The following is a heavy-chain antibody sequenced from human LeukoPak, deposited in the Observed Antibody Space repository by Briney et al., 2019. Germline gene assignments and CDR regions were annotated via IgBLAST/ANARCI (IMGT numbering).Heavy chain of an antibody. Sequence: SSETLPLTCAVSGGSISSSNWWSWVRQPPGKGLEWIGYIYYSGSTYYNPSLKSRVTISVDTSKNQFSLKLSSVTAADTAVYYCARALSSGPYADYWGQGTLVTVSS. V-gene: IGHV4-4*02. D-gene: IGHD3-22*01. CDR3: ARALSSGPYADY. CDR1: GGSISSSNW. J-gene: IGHJ4*02. CDR2: IYYSGST.